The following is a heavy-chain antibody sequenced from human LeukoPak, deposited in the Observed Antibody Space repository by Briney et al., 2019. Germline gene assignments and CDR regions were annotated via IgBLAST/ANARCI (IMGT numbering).Heavy chain of an antibody. J-gene: IGHJ6*02. V-gene: IGHV3-74*01. CDR3: AREILDYGMDV. CDR1: GFTFSSYW. CDR2: INSDGSST. Sequence: GGSLRLSCAVSGFTFSSYWMHWVRQAPGKGLVWVSRINSDGSSTSYADSVKGRFTISRDNAKNTLYLQMNSLRAEDTAVYYCAREILDYGMDVWGQGTTVTVSS.